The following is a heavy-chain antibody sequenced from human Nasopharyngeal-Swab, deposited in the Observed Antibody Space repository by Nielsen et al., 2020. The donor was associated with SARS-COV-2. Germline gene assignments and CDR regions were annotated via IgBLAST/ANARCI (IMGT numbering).Heavy chain of an antibody. V-gene: IGHV3-49*04. Sequence: GESLKISCTASGFTFGDYAMSWVRQAPGKGPEWVGFIRSKAYGGTTEYAASVKGRFTISRDDSKSIAYLQMNSLKTEDTAVYYCTRDDFWSGYYNYWGQGTLVTVSS. CDR2: IRSKAYGGTT. CDR1: GFTFGDYA. J-gene: IGHJ4*02. D-gene: IGHD3-3*01. CDR3: TRDDFWSGYYNY.